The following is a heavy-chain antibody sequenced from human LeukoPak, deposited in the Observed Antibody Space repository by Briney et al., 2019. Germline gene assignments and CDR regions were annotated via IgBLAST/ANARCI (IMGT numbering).Heavy chain of an antibody. CDR1: GVTFSRYE. V-gene: IGHV3-48*03. J-gene: IGHJ6*03. CDR2: ISRSGTNI. Sequence: AGSLTHSCPAAGVTFSRYEKKWDRQPHGRGREWVSYISRSGTNIYYAHSVKGRFTIPRDNAKNSLYLQMNSLRAEDTAVYYCAELGITMIGGVWGKRTTVTISS. CDR3: AELGITMIGGV. D-gene: IGHD3-10*02.